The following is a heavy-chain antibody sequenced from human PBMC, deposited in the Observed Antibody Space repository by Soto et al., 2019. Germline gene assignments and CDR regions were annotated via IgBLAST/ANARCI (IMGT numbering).Heavy chain of an antibody. CDR2: ISNSGSTI. J-gene: IGHJ4*02. CDR3: LSDGAMDDY. D-gene: IGHD2-2*01. Sequence: EVQLVESGGGLVQPGGSLRLSCAASGFIFNTYAMDWVRQAPGKGLEWISYISNSGSTIYYADSVKCRFTISRDNATNSLYVQMDSLRAEDTALDYCLSDGAMDDYWGQGTLVVFSS. CDR1: GFIFNTYA. V-gene: IGHV3-48*01.